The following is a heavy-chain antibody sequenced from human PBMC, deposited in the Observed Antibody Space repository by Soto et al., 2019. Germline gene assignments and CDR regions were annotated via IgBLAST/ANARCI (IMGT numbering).Heavy chain of an antibody. J-gene: IGHJ4*02. CDR1: GGSFSGYY. D-gene: IGHD5-12*01. CDR3: ARGRGRGYSGYVGVGY. CDR2: INHSGST. V-gene: IGHV4-34*01. Sequence: SETLSLTCAVYGGSFSGYYWSWIRQPPGKGLEWIGEINHSGSTNYDPSLKSRVTISVDTSKNQFSLKLSSVTAADTAVYYCARGRGRGYSGYVGVGYWGQG.